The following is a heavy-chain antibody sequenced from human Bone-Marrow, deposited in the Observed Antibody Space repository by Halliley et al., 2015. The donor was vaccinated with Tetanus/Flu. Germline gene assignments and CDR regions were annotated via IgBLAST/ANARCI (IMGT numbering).Heavy chain of an antibody. CDR1: GGSISSGNW. Sequence: TLSLTCVVSGGSISSGNWWSWVRQSPGKGLEWIGEINHSGSTNYNPSLKSRVTISVDTSKNQFSLKLSSVSAADTAVYYCARGHRVSNGWGTYYNYGMDAWGQGTAVSVSS. J-gene: IGHJ6*02. D-gene: IGHD6-19*01. V-gene: IGHV4-4*02. CDR2: INHSGST. CDR3: ARGHRVSNGWGTYYNYGMDA.